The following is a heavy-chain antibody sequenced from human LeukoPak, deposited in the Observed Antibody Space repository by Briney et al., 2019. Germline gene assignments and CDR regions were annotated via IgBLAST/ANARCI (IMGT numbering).Heavy chain of an antibody. Sequence: GGSLRLSCTTSGFTFGDYGMSWVRQAPGKGLEWVGFIRSKANGETTQYAASVKGRFTISRDDFKSIAYLQMSSLKTEDTAMYYCTNRVPDYSGSSGSYSYYFDDWGQGTLVTVSS. CDR3: TNRVPDYSGSSGSYSYYFDD. CDR1: GFTFGDYG. V-gene: IGHV3-49*04. D-gene: IGHD3-10*01. J-gene: IGHJ4*02. CDR2: IRSKANGETT.